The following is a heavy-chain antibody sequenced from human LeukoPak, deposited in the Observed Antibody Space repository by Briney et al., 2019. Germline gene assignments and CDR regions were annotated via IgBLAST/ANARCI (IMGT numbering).Heavy chain of an antibody. J-gene: IGHJ4*02. Sequence: PGGSLRLSCVGSGFSNSDYGMSWVRQGPGKGLEGVAGIDWNGDALQYADSVKGRFTISRDNAKNSLYLQMDILRPEDTGVYYCARDLSATWYSLAYWGQGTLVTVSS. D-gene: IGHD2-21*02. CDR2: IDWNGDAL. CDR3: ARDLSATWYSLAY. V-gene: IGHV3-20*04. CDR1: GFSNSDYG.